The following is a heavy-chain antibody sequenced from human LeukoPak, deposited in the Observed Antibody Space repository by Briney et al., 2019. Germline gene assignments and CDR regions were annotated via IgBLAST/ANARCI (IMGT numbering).Heavy chain of an antibody. CDR1: GYTFTSYG. CDR2: ISAYNGNT. Sequence: GASVKDSCKASGYTFTSYGISWVRQAPGQGLEWMGWISAYNGNTNYAQKLQGRVTMTTDTSTSTAYMELRSLRSDDTAVYYCARVGGQFGESDYYYYYMDVWGKGTTVTVSS. CDR3: ARVGGQFGESDYYYYYMDV. D-gene: IGHD3-10*01. V-gene: IGHV1-18*01. J-gene: IGHJ6*03.